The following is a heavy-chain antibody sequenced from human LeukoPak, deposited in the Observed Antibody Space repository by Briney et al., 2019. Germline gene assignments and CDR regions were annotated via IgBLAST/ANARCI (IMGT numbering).Heavy chain of an antibody. V-gene: IGHV4-61*02. CDR2: IYTSGGT. D-gene: IGHD6-19*01. CDR3: ARDYGGWYYFDY. CDR1: GGSINSGSYY. J-gene: IGHJ4*02. Sequence: PSETLSLTCTVSGGSINSGSYYWSWIRQPAGKGLEWIGRIYTSGGTNYNPSLKSRVTMSVDTSKNQFSLKLSSVTAADTALYYCARDYGGWYYFDYWGQGTLVTVSS.